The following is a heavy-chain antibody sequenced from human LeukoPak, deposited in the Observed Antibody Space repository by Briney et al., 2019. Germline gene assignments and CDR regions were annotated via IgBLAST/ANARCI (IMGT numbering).Heavy chain of an antibody. D-gene: IGHD5-12*01. CDR3: ARGLPYLMATTNSPFDY. V-gene: IGHV4-34*01. Sequence: PSETLSLTCAVYGGSFSGYYWSWIRQPPGKGLEWIGEINHSGSTNYNPSLKSRVTISVDTSKNQFSLKLSSVTAADTAVYYCARGLPYLMATTNSPFDYWGQGTLVTVSS. J-gene: IGHJ4*02. CDR1: GGSFSGYY. CDR2: INHSGST.